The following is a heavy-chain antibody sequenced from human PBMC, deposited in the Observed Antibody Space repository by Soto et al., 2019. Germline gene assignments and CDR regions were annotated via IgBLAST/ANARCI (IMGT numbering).Heavy chain of an antibody. CDR2: IVVGSGNT. Sequence: SVKVSCKASGFTFTSSAVQWVRQARGQRLEWIGWIVVGSGNTNYAQKFQERVTITRDMSTSTAYMELSSLRSEDTAVYYCAAASVDLGSSSEYYYYYYGMDVWGQGTTVTVS. CDR3: AAASVDLGSSSEYYYYYYGMDV. CDR1: GFTFTSSA. D-gene: IGHD6-6*01. V-gene: IGHV1-58*01. J-gene: IGHJ6*02.